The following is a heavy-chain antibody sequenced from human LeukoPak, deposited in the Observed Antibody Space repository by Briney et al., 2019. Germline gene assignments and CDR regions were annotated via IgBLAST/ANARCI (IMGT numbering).Heavy chain of an antibody. CDR2: IYHSGST. Sequence: SETLSLTCAVSGGSISNSNWRSWVRQPPGKGLEWIGEIYHSGSTNYNPSLKSRVTMSVDKSKNQFSLKLTSVTAADTAVYYCAVLGESLDYWGQGTLVTVSS. D-gene: IGHD3-10*01. V-gene: IGHV4-4*02. J-gene: IGHJ4*02. CDR3: AVLGESLDY. CDR1: GGSISNSNW.